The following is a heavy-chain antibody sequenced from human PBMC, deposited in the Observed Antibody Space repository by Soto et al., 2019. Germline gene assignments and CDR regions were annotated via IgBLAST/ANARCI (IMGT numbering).Heavy chain of an antibody. CDR1: GLTISGKKY. CDR3: ATWHEREHAFDV. J-gene: IGHJ3*01. Sequence: DVQLVESGGGLIQPGESLRLSCAAFGLTISGKKYVAWVRQAPGKGLEWVSALYDVDGSFYADSVTGRFTTSSDSSKPTVYLQMNDLRPDDTAVYYCATWHEREHAFDVWGQGTTVTISS. CDR2: LYDVDGS. V-gene: IGHV3-53*01. D-gene: IGHD1-1*01.